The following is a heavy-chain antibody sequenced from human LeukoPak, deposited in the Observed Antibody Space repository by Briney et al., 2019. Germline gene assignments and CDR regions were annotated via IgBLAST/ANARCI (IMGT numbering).Heavy chain of an antibody. CDR3: AREAAVAGMNDY. J-gene: IGHJ4*02. D-gene: IGHD6-19*01. CDR1: GYTFTGYY. V-gene: IGHV1-2*02. Sequence: GASVKVSCKASGYTFTGYYMHWVRQAPGQGLEWMGWINPNSGGTNYAQKLQGRVTMTRDTSISTAYRELSRLRSDDTVVYYSAREAAVAGMNDYWGQGTLVTVSS. CDR2: INPNSGGT.